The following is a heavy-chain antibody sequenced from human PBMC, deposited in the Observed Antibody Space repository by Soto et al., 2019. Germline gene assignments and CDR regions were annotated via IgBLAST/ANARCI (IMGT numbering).Heavy chain of an antibody. CDR1: GGSMMSYY. CDR3: ARLPPISAADTYLFDY. V-gene: IGHV4-59*08. Sequence: PSETLSLTCTVSGGSMMSYYWSWIRQSAGKGLECIGYIFYSGSTNYNPSLKSRVTISVDTSKNQFSLILRSVTAADTAVYYCARLPPISAADTYLFDYWGEGTLVTVS. D-gene: IGHD6-13*01. J-gene: IGHJ4*02. CDR2: IFYSGST.